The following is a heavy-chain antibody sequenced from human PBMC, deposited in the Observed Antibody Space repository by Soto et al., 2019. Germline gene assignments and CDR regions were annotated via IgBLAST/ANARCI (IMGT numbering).Heavy chain of an antibody. CDR3: AREGYGDYEAWFDP. J-gene: IGHJ5*02. D-gene: IGHD4-17*01. Sequence: QVQLVESGGGVVQPGRSLRLSCAASGFTFSSYAMHWVRQARGKGLEWVAVISYDGSNKYYADYVKGRFTISRDNSKNTLKLQMNSLRAEDTAVYYYAREGYGDYEAWFDPWGQGTLVTVSS. V-gene: IGHV3-30-3*01. CDR2: ISYDGSNK. CDR1: GFTFSSYA.